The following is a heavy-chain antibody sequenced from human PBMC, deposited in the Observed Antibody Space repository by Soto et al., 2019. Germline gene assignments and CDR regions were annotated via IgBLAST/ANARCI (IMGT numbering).Heavy chain of an antibody. CDR3: ARDQYSYGRRWYYYYGMDV. CDR2: ISSSSSTI. Sequence: GGSLRLSCAASGFTFSSYSMNWVRQAPGKGLEWVSYISSSSSTIYYADSVKGRFTISRDNAKNSLYLQMNSLRDEDTAVYYCARDQYSYGRRWYYYYGMDVWGQGTTVTVSS. CDR1: GFTFSSYS. D-gene: IGHD5-18*01. V-gene: IGHV3-48*02. J-gene: IGHJ6*02.